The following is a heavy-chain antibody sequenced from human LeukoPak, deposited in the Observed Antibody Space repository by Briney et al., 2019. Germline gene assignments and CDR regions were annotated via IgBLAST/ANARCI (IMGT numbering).Heavy chain of an antibody. J-gene: IGHJ4*02. V-gene: IGHV1-2*02. CDR3: ARDGDAVMPDFDY. CDR1: GYTFTDYY. D-gene: IGHD3-16*01. CDR2: INPNSGAA. Sequence: ASVKVSCKASGYTFTDYYMYWLRQPPGQGLEWMGWINPNSGAATYAQRFQGRVTMTRDTSISTDYMELSRLRSDDTAVYYCARDGDAVMPDFDYWGQGTLVTVSS.